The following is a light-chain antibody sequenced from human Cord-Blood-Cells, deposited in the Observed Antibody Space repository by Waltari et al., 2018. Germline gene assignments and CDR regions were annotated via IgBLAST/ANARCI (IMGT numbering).Light chain of an antibody. CDR2: RNN. CDR3: AAWDDSLSGWV. CDR1: SSNTGSKY. J-gene: IGLJ3*02. V-gene: IGLV1-47*01. Sequence: QSVLTQPPSASGTPRQRVTISCSGSSSNTGSKYVYWYQQLPGTAPKLLIYRNNQRPSGVPDRFSGSKSGTSASLAISGLRSEDEADYYCAAWDDSLSGWVFGGGTKLTVL.